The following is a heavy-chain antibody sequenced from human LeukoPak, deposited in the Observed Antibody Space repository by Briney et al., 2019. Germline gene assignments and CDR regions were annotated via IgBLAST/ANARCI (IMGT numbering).Heavy chain of an antibody. Sequence: GGSLRLSCAASGFTFSSYGMHWVRQAPGKGLEWVAVISYDGSNKYYADSVKGRFTISRDNSKNTLYLQMNSLRAEDTAVYYCAKAPPYKKYFDYWGQGTLVTVSS. CDR3: AKAPPYKKYFDY. J-gene: IGHJ4*02. D-gene: IGHD1-1*01. V-gene: IGHV3-30*18. CDR1: GFTFSSYG. CDR2: ISYDGSNK.